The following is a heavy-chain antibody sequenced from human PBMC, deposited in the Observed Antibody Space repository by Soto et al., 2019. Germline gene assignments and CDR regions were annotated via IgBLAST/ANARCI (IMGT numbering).Heavy chain of an antibody. V-gene: IGHV3-30-3*01. CDR1: GFTFSSYA. D-gene: IGHD3-10*01. CDR3: ARGKHPLIWFGEPLDY. Sequence: PGGSLRLSCAASGFTFSSYAMHRVRQAPGKGLEWVAVISYDGSNKYYADSVKGRFTISRDNSKNTLYLQMNSLRAEDTAVYYCARGKHPLIWFGEPLDYWGQGTLVTVSS. J-gene: IGHJ4*02. CDR2: ISYDGSNK.